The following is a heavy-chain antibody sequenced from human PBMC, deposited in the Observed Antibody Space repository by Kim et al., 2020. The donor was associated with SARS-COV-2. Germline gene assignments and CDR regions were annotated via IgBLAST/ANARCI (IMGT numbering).Heavy chain of an antibody. CDR1: GFTFSSYD. CDR2: ISSTGSSK. D-gene: IGHD3-3*01. Sequence: GGSLRLSCAASGFTFSSYDMNWVRQAPGKGLEWVSYISSTGSSKYYAASVKGRFLISRDNANNSLYLQMNSLRAEDTAIYYCARDHPDITVLGVGIGALDFWGQGTLVTVSS. V-gene: IGHV3-48*03. J-gene: IGHJ4*02. CDR3: ARDHPDITVLGVGIGALDF.